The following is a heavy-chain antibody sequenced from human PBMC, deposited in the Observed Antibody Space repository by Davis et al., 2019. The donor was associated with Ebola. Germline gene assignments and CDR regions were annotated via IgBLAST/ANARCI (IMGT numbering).Heavy chain of an antibody. D-gene: IGHD1-7*01. CDR1: GFTFITYN. CDR3: ARDDNIWNYGDAFDR. CDR2: ISSSSSHI. J-gene: IGHJ3*02. V-gene: IGHV3-21*05. Sequence: PGGSLRLSCAASGFTFITYNMNWVRQAPGKGLEWVSYISSSSSHIYYADSVKGRFTISRDNAKNSLYLQMNSLRAEDTAVYYCARDDNIWNYGDAFDRWGQGTMVTVSS.